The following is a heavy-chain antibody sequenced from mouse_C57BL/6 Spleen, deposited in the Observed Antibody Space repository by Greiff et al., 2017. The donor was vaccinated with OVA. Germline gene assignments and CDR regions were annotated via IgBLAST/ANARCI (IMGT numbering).Heavy chain of an antibody. CDR3: AGGDYLDY. CDR1: GYSITSGYY. V-gene: IGHV3-6*01. Sequence: EVKVEESGPGLVKPSQSLSLTCSVTGYSITSGYYWNWIRQFPGNKLEWMGYISYDGSNNYNPSLKNRISITRDTSKNQFFLKLNSVTTEDTATYYCAGGDYLDYWGQGTTLTVSS. J-gene: IGHJ2*01. CDR2: ISYDGSN. D-gene: IGHD1-1*02.